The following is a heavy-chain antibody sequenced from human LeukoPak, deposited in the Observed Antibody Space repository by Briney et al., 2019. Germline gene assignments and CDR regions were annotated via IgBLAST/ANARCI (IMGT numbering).Heavy chain of an antibody. D-gene: IGHD6-19*01. CDR1: GYTFTSYG. CDR3: ARVGAAVAGHFDY. J-gene: IGHJ4*02. V-gene: IGHV1-18*01. Sequence: ASVKVSCKASGYTFTSYGISWVRQAPGQGLEWMGWISAYNGNTNYAQKLQGRVTMTRDTSTSTVYMELSSLRSEDTAVYYCARVGAAVAGHFDYWGQGTLVTVSS. CDR2: ISAYNGNT.